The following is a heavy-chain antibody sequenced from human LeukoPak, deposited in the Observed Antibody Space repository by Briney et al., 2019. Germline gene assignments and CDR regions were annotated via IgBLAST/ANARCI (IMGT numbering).Heavy chain of an antibody. Sequence: SETLSLTCADYGGSFSGYYWSWIRQPPGKGLEWIGEINHSGSTNYNPSLKSRVTISVDTSKNQFSLKLSSVTAADTAVYYCARGRRWLRNSYYFDYWGQGTLVTVSS. D-gene: IGHD5-24*01. CDR2: INHSGST. CDR3: ARGRRWLRNSYYFDY. CDR1: GGSFSGYY. J-gene: IGHJ4*02. V-gene: IGHV4-34*01.